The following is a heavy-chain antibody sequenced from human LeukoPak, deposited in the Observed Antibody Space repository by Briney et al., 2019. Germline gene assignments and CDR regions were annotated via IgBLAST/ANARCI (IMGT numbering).Heavy chain of an antibody. V-gene: IGHV3-7*01. CDR3: ARDREGYQLPQMHHYYYMDV. CDR2: IREDGNEK. CDR1: GFTFRKHW. Sequence: GGSLRLSCAATGFTFRKHWMSWVRQTVGKGLECVAKIREDGNEKHYVDSVKGRFTISRDNAKNSLYLQMNSLRAEDTAVYYCARDREGYQLPQMHHYYYMDVWGKGTTVTISS. J-gene: IGHJ6*03. D-gene: IGHD2-2*01.